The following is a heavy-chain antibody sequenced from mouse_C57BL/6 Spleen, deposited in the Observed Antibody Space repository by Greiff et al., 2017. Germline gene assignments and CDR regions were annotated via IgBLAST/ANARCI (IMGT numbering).Heavy chain of an antibody. J-gene: IGHJ2*01. D-gene: IGHD3-1*01. CDR2: ISGGGGNT. CDR3: ARLSVYFDY. CDR1: GFTFSSYT. V-gene: IGHV5-9*01. Sequence: EVQGVESGGGLVKPGGSLKLSCAASGFTFSSYTMSWVRQTPEKRLEWVATISGGGGNTYYPDSVKGRFTISRDNAKNTLYLQMSSLRSEDTALYYCARLSVYFDYWGQGTTLTVSS.